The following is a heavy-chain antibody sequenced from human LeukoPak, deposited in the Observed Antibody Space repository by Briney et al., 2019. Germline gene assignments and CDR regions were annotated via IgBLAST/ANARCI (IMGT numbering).Heavy chain of an antibody. Sequence: GGSLRLSCAASGFTFSWYWMHWVRQAPGKGLAWVSRINIDGSSTSYADSVKGRSTISRDNAKNTLYLQMNSLSVEDTAVYYCTRDLTGPLDYWGQGTLVTVSS. J-gene: IGHJ4*02. CDR1: GFTFSWYW. V-gene: IGHV3-74*01. D-gene: IGHD3-9*01. CDR2: INIDGSST. CDR3: TRDLTGPLDY.